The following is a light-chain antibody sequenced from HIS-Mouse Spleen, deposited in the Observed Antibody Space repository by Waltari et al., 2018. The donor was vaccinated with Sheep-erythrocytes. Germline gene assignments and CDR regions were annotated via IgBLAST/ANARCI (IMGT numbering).Light chain of an antibody. V-gene: IGKV1-27*01. CDR3: QKDNSAPFT. CDR1: PGISNY. J-gene: IGKJ3*01. Sequence: DIQLTQYPSSLSASVGDRVTLTCRVSPGISNYLAWYQQKPGKVPKLLIYSASTLQSGVPSRFSGSGSGTDFTLTISSLQPEDVATYYCQKDNSAPFTFGPGTKVDIK. CDR2: SAS.